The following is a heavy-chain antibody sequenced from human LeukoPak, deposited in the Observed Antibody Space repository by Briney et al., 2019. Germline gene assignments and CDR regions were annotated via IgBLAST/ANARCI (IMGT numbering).Heavy chain of an antibody. J-gene: IGHJ4*02. Sequence: PSETLSLTCTVSGGSISSYYWSWIRQPPGKGLEWIGYIYYSGSTNYNPSLKSRVTISVDTSKNQFSLKLSSVTAADTAVYYCASSYGSVSYYNPFPLYFDYWGQGTLVTVAS. V-gene: IGHV4-59*08. CDR3: ASSYGSVSYYNPFPLYFDY. D-gene: IGHD3-10*01. CDR2: IYYSGST. CDR1: GGSISSYY.